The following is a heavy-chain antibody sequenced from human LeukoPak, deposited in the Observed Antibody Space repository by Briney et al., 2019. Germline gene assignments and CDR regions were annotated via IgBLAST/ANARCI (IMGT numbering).Heavy chain of an antibody. V-gene: IGHV4-59*08. J-gene: IGHJ3*02. D-gene: IGHD3-10*01. CDR1: GGSISSYY. CDR2: IYYSGST. Sequence: SSETLSLTCTVSGGSISSYYWSWIRQPPGKGLEWIGYIYYSGSTNYNPSLKSRVTISVDTSKNQFSLKLSSVTAADTAVYYRARLFPPGDNDAFDIWGQGTMVTVSS. CDR3: ARLFPPGDNDAFDI.